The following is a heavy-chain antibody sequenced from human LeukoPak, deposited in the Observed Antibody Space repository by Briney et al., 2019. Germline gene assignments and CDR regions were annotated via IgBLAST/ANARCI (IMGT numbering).Heavy chain of an antibody. CDR3: ASRPDYYDSSGYPKQTYFDP. CDR2: IIPILGIA. Sequence: GASVKVSCKASGGTFSSYAISWVRQAPGQGLEWMGRIIPILGIANYAQKFQGRVTITADESTSTAYMELSSLRSEDTAVYYCASRPDYYDSSGYPKQTYFDPWGQGTLVTVSS. J-gene: IGHJ5*02. V-gene: IGHV1-69*04. D-gene: IGHD3-22*01. CDR1: GGTFSSYA.